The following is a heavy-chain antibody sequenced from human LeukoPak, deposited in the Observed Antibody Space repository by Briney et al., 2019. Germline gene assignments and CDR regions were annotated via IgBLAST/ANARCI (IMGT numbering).Heavy chain of an antibody. CDR2: ITSSSNYK. V-gene: IGHV3-21*01. Sequence: GGSLRLSCTASRFSFSTYSMNWVRLAPGKGLEWVSSITSSSNYKKYADSVKGRFTISRDNAKNSVYLQMNSLRVEDTAVYFCARGDNYGDSLNYYYFYMDLWGKGTTVTVSS. J-gene: IGHJ6*03. CDR1: RFSFSTYS. CDR3: ARGDNYGDSLNYYYFYMDL. D-gene: IGHD4-17*01.